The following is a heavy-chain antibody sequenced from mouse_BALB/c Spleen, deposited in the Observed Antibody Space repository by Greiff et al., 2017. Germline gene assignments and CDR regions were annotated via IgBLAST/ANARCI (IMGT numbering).Heavy chain of an antibody. V-gene: IGHV1-69*02. Sequence: QVQLQQPGAELVRPGASVKLSCKASGYTFTSYWINWVKQRPGQGLEWIGNIYPSDSYTNYNQKFKDKATLTVDKSSSTAYMQLSSPTSEDSAVYDCTRSVTRYGNCAMDYWGQGTTVTVSS. D-gene: IGHD2-1*01. CDR3: TRSVTRYGNCAMDY. J-gene: IGHJ4*01. CDR2: IYPSDSYT. CDR1: GYTFTSYW.